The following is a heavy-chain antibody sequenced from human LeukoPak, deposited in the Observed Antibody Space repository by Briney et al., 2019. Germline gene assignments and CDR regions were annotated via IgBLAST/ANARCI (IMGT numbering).Heavy chain of an antibody. J-gene: IGHJ4*02. V-gene: IGHV1-69*13. Sequence: ASVKVPCKASGGTFSSYAISWVRQAPGQGLEWMGGIIPIFGTANYAQKFQGRVTITADESTSTAYMELSSLRSEDTAVYYCARGFTWMGLDYWGQGTLVTVSS. CDR2: IIPIFGTA. CDR3: ARGFTWMGLDY. CDR1: GGTFSSYA. D-gene: IGHD5-12*01.